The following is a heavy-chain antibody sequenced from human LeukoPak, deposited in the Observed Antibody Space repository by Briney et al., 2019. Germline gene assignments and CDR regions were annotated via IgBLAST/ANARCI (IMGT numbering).Heavy chain of an antibody. J-gene: IGHJ6*03. V-gene: IGHV4-61*02. CDR2: IYTSGST. CDR3: ARGGSGWNYYYYYMDV. D-gene: IGHD6-19*01. CDR1: GGFISSGSYF. Sequence: SETLSLTCTVSGGFISSGSYFWSWIRQPAGKGLEWIGRIYTSGSTNYNPSLKSRVTISVDTSKNQFSLKLSSVTAADTAVYYCARGGSGWNYYYYYMDVWGKGTTVTISS.